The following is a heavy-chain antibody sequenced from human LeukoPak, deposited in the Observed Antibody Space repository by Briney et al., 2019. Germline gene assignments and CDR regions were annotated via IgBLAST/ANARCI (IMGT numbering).Heavy chain of an antibody. D-gene: IGHD3-3*01. J-gene: IGHJ6*03. CDR1: GYTFTSYG. CDR3: ARNGVSTYDFWSGYYTDYYYMDV. CDR2: ISAYNGNT. Sequence: VASVKVSCKASGYTFTSYGISWVRQAPGQGLEWMGWISAYNGNTNYAQKLQGRVTMTTDTSTSTAYMELRSLRSDDTAVYYCARNGVSTYDFWSGYYTDYYYMDVWGKGTTVTVSS. V-gene: IGHV1-18*01.